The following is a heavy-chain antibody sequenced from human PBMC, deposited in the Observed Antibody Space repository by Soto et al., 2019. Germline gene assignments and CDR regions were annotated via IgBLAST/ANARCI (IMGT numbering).Heavy chain of an antibody. Sequence: QVQLVASAGGVLQPGRSLRISCTASGFTFSSYGMHWVLPAPAKGLEWVAIIWYDGSNKYYADSVKGRFTISRDNSKNTLYLHMSCLRAEDTAVYYRARALRQFDWDTVAGAVASCGQGTMGSVAS. V-gene: IGHV3-33*01. CDR3: ARALRQFDWDTVAGAVAS. J-gene: IGHJ3*02. CDR2: IWYDGSNK. CDR1: GFTFSSYG. D-gene: IGHD3-9*01.